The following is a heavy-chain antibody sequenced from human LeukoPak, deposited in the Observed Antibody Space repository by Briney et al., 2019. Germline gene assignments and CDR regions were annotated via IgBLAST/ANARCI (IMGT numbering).Heavy chain of an antibody. CDR2: INPNSGGT. CDR3: ARDEPHGSGSYGLDC. V-gene: IGHV1-2*02. D-gene: IGHD3-10*01. Sequence: GASVKVSCKASGYTFTTYYMHWVRQAPGQGLKWMGWINPNSGGTNYAQKFQGRVTMTRDTSISTAYMDLSRLRSDDTAVYYCARDEPHGSGSYGLDCWGQGTPVTVSS. J-gene: IGHJ4*02. CDR1: GYTFTTYY.